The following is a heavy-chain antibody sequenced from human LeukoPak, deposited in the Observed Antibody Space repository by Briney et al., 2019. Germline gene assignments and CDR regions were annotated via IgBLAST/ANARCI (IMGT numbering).Heavy chain of an antibody. V-gene: IGHV3-23*01. D-gene: IGHD1-26*01. J-gene: IGHJ4*02. CDR3: AKGGELLRAFDY. CDR1: GFTFSSYA. CDR2: ISGSGGST. Sequence: GGSLRLSCAASGFTFSSYAMSWVRQAPGKGLEWVSAISGSGGSTYYADSVKGRFTISRDNSKNTLYLQMNSLRAGDTAVYYCAKGGELLRAFDYWGQGTLVTVSS.